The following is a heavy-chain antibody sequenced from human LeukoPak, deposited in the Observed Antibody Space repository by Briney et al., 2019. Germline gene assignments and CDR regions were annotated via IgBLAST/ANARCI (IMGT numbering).Heavy chain of an antibody. J-gene: IGHJ4*02. CDR3: ARGEVGATTYYFDY. CDR2: IIPIFGTA. CDR1: GGTFSSYA. V-gene: IGHV1-69*05. Sequence: GASVKVSCKASGGTFSSYAISWVRQAPGQGLEWMGGIIPIFGTANYAQKFQGRVTITTDESTSTAYMELRSLRSEDTAVYYCARGEVGATTYYFDYWGQGTLVTVSS. D-gene: IGHD1-26*01.